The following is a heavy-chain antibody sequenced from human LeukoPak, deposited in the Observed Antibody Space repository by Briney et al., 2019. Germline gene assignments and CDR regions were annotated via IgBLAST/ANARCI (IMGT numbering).Heavy chain of an antibody. V-gene: IGHV3-74*01. Sequence: PGGSLRLSCAASGFTFSSYGMQWVRQAPGKGLVWVSFINPDGSTTNYADSVKGRFTISRDNAKNALYLQMNSLRAEDTAVYYCAKDLHYGSADYWGQGTLVTVSS. CDR2: INPDGSTT. D-gene: IGHD3-10*01. CDR3: AKDLHYGSADY. CDR1: GFTFSSYG. J-gene: IGHJ4*02.